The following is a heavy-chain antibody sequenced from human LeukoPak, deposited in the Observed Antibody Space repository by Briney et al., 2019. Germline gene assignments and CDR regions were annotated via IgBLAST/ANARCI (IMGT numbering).Heavy chain of an antibody. CDR2: IIHIFGTA. CDR1: GGTFRSYA. D-gene: IGHD3-22*01. CDR3: ASGYYDSSGYYDDAFDI. V-gene: IGHV1-69*15. J-gene: IGHJ3*02. Sequence: SSVTVSCKASGGTFRSYAISWVRQAPAQGREWMGRIIHIFGTANYAQKFQGRVTITADESTSTAYMELSSLRSEDTAVYYCASGYYDSSGYYDDAFDIWGQGTMVTVSS.